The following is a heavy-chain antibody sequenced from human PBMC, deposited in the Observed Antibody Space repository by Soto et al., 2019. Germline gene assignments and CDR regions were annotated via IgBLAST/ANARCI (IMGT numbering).Heavy chain of an antibody. CDR1: GFTFSTYA. CDR2: LSASGATT. V-gene: IGHV3-23*01. Sequence: EVQLLESGGGLVQPGGSLRLSCAASGFTFSTYAMTWVRQAPGKGLKWVSALSASGATTYHADSVKGRFTISRDKSEKTMYLQIDSVRAEDTAVYYCANGISGNLYYYYGVDLWGQGAKVTVPS. J-gene: IGHJ6*02. CDR3: ANGISGNLYYYYGVDL. D-gene: IGHD1-26*01.